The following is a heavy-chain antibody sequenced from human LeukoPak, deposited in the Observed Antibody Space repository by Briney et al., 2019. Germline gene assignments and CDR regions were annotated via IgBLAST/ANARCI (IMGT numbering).Heavy chain of an antibody. J-gene: IGHJ4*02. Sequence: PGGSLRLSCAASGFTFSSYAMSWVRQAPGKGLEWVSAISGSGGSTYYADSVKGRFTISRDNSKNTLYLQMNSLRAEDTAVYYCARPPMLICIGGYCCFDYWGQGTLVTVSS. D-gene: IGHD2-15*01. CDR3: ARPPMLICIGGYCCFDY. CDR2: ISGSGGST. CDR1: GFTFSSYA. V-gene: IGHV3-23*01.